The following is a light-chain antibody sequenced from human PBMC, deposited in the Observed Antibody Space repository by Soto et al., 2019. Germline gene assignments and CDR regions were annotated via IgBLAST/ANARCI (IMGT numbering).Light chain of an antibody. Sequence: QSALTQPPSASGSPGQSVTISCTGTSSDVGGYNYVSWYQQHPGKAPKLMIYEVSKRPSGVPDRSSGSKSGNTASLTVSGLQAEDEADYYCNSYAGSNNFLFGTGTKLTVL. CDR2: EVS. V-gene: IGLV2-8*01. J-gene: IGLJ1*01. CDR3: NSYAGSNNFL. CDR1: SSDVGGYNY.